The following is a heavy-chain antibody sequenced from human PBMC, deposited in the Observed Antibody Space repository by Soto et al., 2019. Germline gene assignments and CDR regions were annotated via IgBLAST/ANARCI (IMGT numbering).Heavy chain of an antibody. CDR1: GGSVTNSSYY. Sequence: SETLSLTCTVSGGSVTNSSYYWGWIRQSPGKGLEWIGSVYYRGRSYSKSSVKSRVTISVDTSKNQFSLNLNSVTASDTAVYFCVSQRTIVITQGYFDYWGPVALVTVSS. V-gene: IGHV4-39*01. CDR2: VYYRGRS. J-gene: IGHJ4*02. CDR3: VSQRTIVITQGYFDY. D-gene: IGHD3-16*02.